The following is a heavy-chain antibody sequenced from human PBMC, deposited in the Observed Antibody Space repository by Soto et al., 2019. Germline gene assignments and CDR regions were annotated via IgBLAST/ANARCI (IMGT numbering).Heavy chain of an antibody. D-gene: IGHD2-21*02. CDR3: ARALRGDYEDY. CDR2: INHSGST. V-gene: IGHV4-34*01. J-gene: IGHJ4*02. Sequence: QVQLQQWGAGLLKPSETLSLTCAVYGGSFSGYYWSWIRQPPGKVLEWIGEINHSGSTNYNPSLKSRVTISVDTSKNQFSLKLSSVTAADAAVYYGARALRGDYEDYWGKGTLVTVAS. CDR1: GGSFSGYY.